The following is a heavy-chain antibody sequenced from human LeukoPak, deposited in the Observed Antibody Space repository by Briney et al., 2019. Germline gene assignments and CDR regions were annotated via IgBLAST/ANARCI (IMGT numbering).Heavy chain of an antibody. CDR1: GDSINNYD. J-gene: IGHJ4*02. D-gene: IGHD3-10*01. Sequence: SETLSLTCTVSGDSINNYDWSWIRQAPGKGLEWVGHIYYSRSTKYNPSLKRRLTISANTSKNQFSMNLSPVTAADTAVYYCARHRGSGSPYFDYWGQGTLVTVSS. CDR3: ARHRGSGSPYFDY. V-gene: IGHV4-59*08. CDR2: IYYSRST.